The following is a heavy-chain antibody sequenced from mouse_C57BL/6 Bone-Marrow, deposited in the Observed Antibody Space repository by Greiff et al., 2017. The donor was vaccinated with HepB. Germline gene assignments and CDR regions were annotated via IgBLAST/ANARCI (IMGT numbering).Heavy chain of an antibody. J-gene: IGHJ4*01. V-gene: IGHV1-59*01. CDR1: GYTFTSYW. D-gene: IGHD2-10*01. CDR3: AKPPYYSYAMDY. Sequence: VQLQQPGAELVRPGTSVKLSCKASGYTFTSYWMHWVKQRPGQGLEWIGVIDPSDSYTNYNQKFKGKATLTVDTSSSPAYMQLSSLTSEDSAVYYCAKPPYYSYAMDYWGQGTSVTVSS. CDR2: IDPSDSYT.